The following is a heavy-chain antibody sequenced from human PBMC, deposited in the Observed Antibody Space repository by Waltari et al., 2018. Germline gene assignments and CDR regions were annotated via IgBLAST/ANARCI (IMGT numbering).Heavy chain of an antibody. CDR3: ARASGGTYFFDY. CDR2: ISSSSGYK. Sequence: EVQVVESGGGLVKPGGSLRLSCAASGFSFSTYNMNWLRQAPGKGLEWVSSISSSSGYKYYADSVKGRFTISRDNGKNSLYLQMNSLRAEDTAVYYCARASGGTYFFDYWGQGTLVTVSS. CDR1: GFSFSTYN. D-gene: IGHD2-15*01. J-gene: IGHJ4*02. V-gene: IGHV3-21*01.